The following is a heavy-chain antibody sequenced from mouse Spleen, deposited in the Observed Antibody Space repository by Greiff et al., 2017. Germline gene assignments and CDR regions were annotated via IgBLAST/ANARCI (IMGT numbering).Heavy chain of an antibody. D-gene: IGHD1-1*01. V-gene: IGHV5-9-3*01. Sequence: EVQGVESGGGLVKPGGSLKLSCAASGFTFSSYAMSWVRQTPEKRLEWVATISSGGSYTYYPDSVKGRFTISRDNAKNTLYLQMSSLRSEDTAMYYCASRGYYYGSSHFAYWGQGTLVTVSA. CDR3: ASRGYYYGSSHFAY. CDR2: ISSGGSYT. CDR1: GFTFSSYA. J-gene: IGHJ3*01.